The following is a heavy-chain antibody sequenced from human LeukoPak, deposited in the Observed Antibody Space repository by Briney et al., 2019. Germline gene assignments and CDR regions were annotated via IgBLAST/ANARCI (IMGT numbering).Heavy chain of an antibody. D-gene: IGHD3-16*02. J-gene: IGHJ4*02. Sequence: GGSLRLSCAASGFTFDNFAMTWVRQAPGKGLDWVAGISATGDTTFYVDSVKGRFTISRDNSKNTLYLQMNNLRAEDPAQYYCGKDTGSRSTWGSYRPENWGQGILVTVSS. CDR3: GKDTGSRSTWGSYRPEN. CDR2: ISATGDTT. V-gene: IGHV3-23*01. CDR1: GFTFDNFA.